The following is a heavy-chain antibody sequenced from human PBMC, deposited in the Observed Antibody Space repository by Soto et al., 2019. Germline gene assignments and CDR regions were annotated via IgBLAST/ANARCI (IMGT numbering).Heavy chain of an antibody. CDR2: IIPILGIA. V-gene: IGHV1-69*02. Sequence: ASVKVSCKASGGTFSSYTISWVRQAPGQGLEWMGRIIPILGIANFAQKFQGRVTITADKSTSTAYMELSSLRSEDTAVYYCARVLVIANDAFDIWGQGTMVTVSS. D-gene: IGHD2-21*01. J-gene: IGHJ3*02. CDR1: GGTFSSYT. CDR3: ARVLVIANDAFDI.